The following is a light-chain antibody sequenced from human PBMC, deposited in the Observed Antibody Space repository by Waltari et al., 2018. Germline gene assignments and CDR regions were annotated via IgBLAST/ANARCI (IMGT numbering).Light chain of an antibody. Sequence: IQLTQSPSSLSASLGDRVTIPCRASQAINTALAWYQQKPGKAPNLLIYDASNLESGVPARFSGSGSGTDFSLTISSLQPEDFATYYCQQFISYPRTFGGGTKVEIK. CDR3: QQFISYPRT. CDR1: QAINTA. J-gene: IGKJ4*01. CDR2: DAS. V-gene: IGKV1-13*02.